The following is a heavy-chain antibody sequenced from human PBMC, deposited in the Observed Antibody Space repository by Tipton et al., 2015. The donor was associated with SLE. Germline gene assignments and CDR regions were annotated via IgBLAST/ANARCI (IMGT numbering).Heavy chain of an antibody. CDR2: IYHNGNT. CDR1: GHTFSDYY. Sequence: SGAEVKKPGASVKVSCKASGHTFSDYYIHWVRQTPGQGLEWIGSIYHNGNTYNNPSLKSRITMSVDTSKNEFSLNLSSVTAADTAVYYCARMSDEAEAGIPHFDLWGRGTLVTVSS. J-gene: IGHJ2*01. V-gene: IGHV4-38-2*02. D-gene: IGHD6-13*01. CDR3: ARMSDEAEAGIPHFDL.